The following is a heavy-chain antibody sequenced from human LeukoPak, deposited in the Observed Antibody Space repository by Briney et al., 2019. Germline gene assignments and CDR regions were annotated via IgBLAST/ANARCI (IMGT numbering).Heavy chain of an antibody. CDR2: IFGNGVKT. J-gene: IGHJ6*02. D-gene: IGHD3-16*01. CDR3: ARVGDWSNYFGMDA. CDR1: GFTFSGHS. V-gene: IGHV3-23*01. Sequence: GGSLRLSCAASGFTFSGHSMTWVRQTPGKGLEWVSVIFGNGVKTYYADSLKGRFTISRDNSKSTPYLQMNSLRADDTAVYYCARVGDWSNYFGMDAWGQGTTVSASS.